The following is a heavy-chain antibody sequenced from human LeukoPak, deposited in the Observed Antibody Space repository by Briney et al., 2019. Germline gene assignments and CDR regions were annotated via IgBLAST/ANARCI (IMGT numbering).Heavy chain of an antibody. V-gene: IGHV3-23*01. D-gene: IGHD3-16*01. CDR3: AKDLQLIMLGYFDY. CDR2: ISGGGGNT. Sequence: QVGGSLRLSCAASGFTFSSYAMTWVRQAPGKGLEWVSGISGGGGNTYHADSVKGRFTISRDNSKNTLYLQMNTLRAEDTAVYYCAKDLQLIMLGYFDYWGQGTLVTVSS. J-gene: IGHJ4*02. CDR1: GFTFSSYA.